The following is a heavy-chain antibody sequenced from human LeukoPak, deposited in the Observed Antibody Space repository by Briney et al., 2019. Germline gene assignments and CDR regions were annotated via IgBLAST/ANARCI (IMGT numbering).Heavy chain of an antibody. J-gene: IGHJ4*02. CDR1: GFTFSNYG. Sequence: GGSLRLSCAASGFTFSNYGMHWVRQAPGKGLEWVAVIWYDGSNQFYADSVKGRFTISRDNSKNTLSLQINGLRAEDTAVYYCTRDISSHYFDYWGQGTLVTASS. CDR3: TRDISSHYFDY. CDR2: IWYDGSNQ. D-gene: IGHD3-3*02. V-gene: IGHV3-33*01.